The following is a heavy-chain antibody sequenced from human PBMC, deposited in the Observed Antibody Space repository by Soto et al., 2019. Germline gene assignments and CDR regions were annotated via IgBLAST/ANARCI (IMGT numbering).Heavy chain of an antibody. CDR3: ARERSGGWFDP. CDR2: INAGNGNT. J-gene: IGHJ5*02. V-gene: IGHV1-3*01. Sequence: ASVKVSCKASGYTFTGYYMHWVRQAPGQRLEWMGWINAGNGNTKYSQKFQGRVTMTRNTSISAAYMELSSLRSEDTAVYYCARERSGGWFDPWGQGTLVTVSS. CDR1: GYTFTGYY. D-gene: IGHD3-16*01.